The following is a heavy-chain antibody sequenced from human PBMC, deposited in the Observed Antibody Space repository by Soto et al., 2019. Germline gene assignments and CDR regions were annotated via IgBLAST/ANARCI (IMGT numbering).Heavy chain of an antibody. Sequence: PGWSLRLSCTTSGFTFGDYAMSWFRLAPGKGLEWVGIVRNIAYDETTEYAASVRGRFTISRDNSKSIAYLQMNSLTSEDTAVYYCARYTYTSRYSYYGMDVWGHGTTVTVS. CDR3: ARYTYTSRYSYYGMDV. CDR2: VRNIAYDETT. J-gene: IGHJ6*02. V-gene: IGHV3-49*03. D-gene: IGHD6-13*01. CDR1: GFTFGDYA.